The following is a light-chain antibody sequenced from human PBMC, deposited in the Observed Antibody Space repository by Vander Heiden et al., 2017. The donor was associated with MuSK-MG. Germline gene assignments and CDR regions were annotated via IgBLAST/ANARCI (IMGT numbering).Light chain of an antibody. Sequence: QSALTQPASVSGSPGQSITISCTGTSGDIGGYTYVSWYQQHPGKAPRLMIYDVTKRPSGVSNRFSGSKSGNTASLTISGLQTEDEADYYCSSYTTSDTLYVFGTGTKVTVL. CDR3: SSYTTSDTLYV. CDR2: DVT. CDR1: SGDIGGYTY. J-gene: IGLJ1*01. V-gene: IGLV2-14*03.